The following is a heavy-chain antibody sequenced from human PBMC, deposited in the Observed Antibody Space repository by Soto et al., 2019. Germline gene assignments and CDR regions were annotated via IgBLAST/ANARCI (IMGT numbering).Heavy chain of an antibody. J-gene: IGHJ6*02. CDR2: IRSKTNNYAT. CDR3: TRPKNERLFYSYNGIDV. D-gene: IGHD1-1*01. Sequence: EVQLVESGGGLVQPGGSLKLSCAASGLTFSDSAIHWVRQASGKGLEWVGRIRSKTNNYATTYAASVKGRFTISRDDSKNTAYLHMNSLKTEDTAVYYCTRPKNERLFYSYNGIDVWGHGTTVTVSS. V-gene: IGHV3-73*02. CDR1: GLTFSDSA.